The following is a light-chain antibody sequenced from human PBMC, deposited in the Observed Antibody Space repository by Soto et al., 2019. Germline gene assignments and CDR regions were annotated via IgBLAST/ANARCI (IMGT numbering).Light chain of an antibody. V-gene: IGKV1-8*01. CDR1: QGISSY. CDR2: AAS. Sequence: AIRMTQSPSSLSASTGDRVTSTCRASQGISSYLAWYQQKPGKAPKLLIYAASTLQSRVPSRFSVSGSGTDFTLTISCLQSEDFATYYCQQYYSYPRTFGQGTKVEIK. CDR3: QQYYSYPRT. J-gene: IGKJ1*01.